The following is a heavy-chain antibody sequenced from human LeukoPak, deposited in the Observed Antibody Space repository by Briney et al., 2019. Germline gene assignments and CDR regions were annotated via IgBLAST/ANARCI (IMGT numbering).Heavy chain of an antibody. J-gene: IGHJ4*02. D-gene: IGHD3-9*01. Sequence: GGSLRLSCAASGFTFSSYAMSWVRQAPGKGLEWVSTISGSGISTYYADSVKGRFTISRDNSRDTLYLQMSSLRAEDTALYYCVKGDNDILTGYYNSFDYWGQGTLVTVSS. CDR2: ISGSGIST. CDR3: VKGDNDILTGYYNSFDY. CDR1: GFTFSSYA. V-gene: IGHV3-23*01.